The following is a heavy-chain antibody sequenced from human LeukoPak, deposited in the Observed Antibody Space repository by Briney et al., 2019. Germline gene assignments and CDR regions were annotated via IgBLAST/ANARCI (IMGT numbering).Heavy chain of an antibody. V-gene: IGHV1-2*02. CDR2: INPNSGGT. J-gene: IGHJ4*02. CDR1: AYTFTGYY. D-gene: IGHD6-13*01. CDR3: ARDNIAGAGTIFGY. Sequence: ASVTVSCKASAYTFTGYYMHWVRQAPGQGLEWMGWINPNSGGTNYAQKFQGRVTMTRDTSISTAYMELSRLRSDDKAVYYCARDNIAGAGTIFGYWGQGTLVTVSS.